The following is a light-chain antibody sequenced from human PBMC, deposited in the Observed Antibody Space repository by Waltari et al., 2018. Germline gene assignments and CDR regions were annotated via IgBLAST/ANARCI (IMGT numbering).Light chain of an antibody. CDR2: GND. J-gene: IGLJ3*02. Sequence: QSVLTQPPSASGTPGQRVTISCSGSSSNIGRDTVNWYQQVPGTAPKLLIYGNDQRPSGVPDRFSVSKSGTSASLAITGLQSEDEADYYCATWDDSLNGRVFGGGT. CDR3: ATWDDSLNGRV. V-gene: IGLV1-44*01. CDR1: SSNIGRDT.